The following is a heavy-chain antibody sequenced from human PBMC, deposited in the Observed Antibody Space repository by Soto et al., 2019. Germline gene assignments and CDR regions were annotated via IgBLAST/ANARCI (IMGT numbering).Heavy chain of an antibody. J-gene: IGHJ5*02. CDR2: INHSGST. CDR3: ARASRRRRGITMVRGVTNWFDP. Sequence: SETLSLTCAVYGGSFSGYYWSWIRQPPGKGLEWIGEINHSGSTNYNPSLKSRVTISVDTSKNQFSLKLSSVTAADTAVYYCARASRRRRGITMVRGVTNWFDPWGQGTLVTVSS. V-gene: IGHV4-34*01. CDR1: GGSFSGYY. D-gene: IGHD3-10*01.